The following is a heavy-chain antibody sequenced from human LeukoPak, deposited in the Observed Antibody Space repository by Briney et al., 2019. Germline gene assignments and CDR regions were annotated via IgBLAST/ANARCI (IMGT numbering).Heavy chain of an antibody. CDR1: GYTFTDYS. CDR3: ARDFFSEVTYHGEIAYFDQ. Sequence: ASVKVSCKTSGYTFTDYSIHWVRQAPGQGPEWMGWINPNSGGTNYAQKFQGRVTMTGDTSISTTYMEVTRLRSDDTAIYYCARDFFSEVTYHGEIAYFDQWGPGTLVSVSS. V-gene: IGHV1-2*02. J-gene: IGHJ4*02. CDR2: INPNSGGT. D-gene: IGHD1-14*01.